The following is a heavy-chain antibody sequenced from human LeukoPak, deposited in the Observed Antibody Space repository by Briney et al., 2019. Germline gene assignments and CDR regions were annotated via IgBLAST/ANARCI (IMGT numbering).Heavy chain of an antibody. J-gene: IGHJ4*02. V-gene: IGHV1-69*13. CDR2: IIPIFGTA. CDR3: ARAPRAINHFDY. CDR1: GGTFSSYA. Sequence: SVKVSCKASGGTFSSYAISWVRQAPGQGLEWMGGIIPIFGTANYAQKFQGRVTITADESTSTAYMELSSLRSEDTAVYYCARAPRAINHFDYWGQGTLVTVSS. D-gene: IGHD2-2*02.